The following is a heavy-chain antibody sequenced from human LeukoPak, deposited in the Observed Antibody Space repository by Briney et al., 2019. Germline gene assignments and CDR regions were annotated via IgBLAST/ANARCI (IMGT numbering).Heavy chain of an antibody. D-gene: IGHD3-9*01. V-gene: IGHV4-59*01. CDR3: ARVLRYYDTYYFDY. Sequence: ASETLSLTCTVSGGSISSYYWSWIRQPPGKGLEWIGYIYYSGSTNYNASLKSRVTISVDTSKNQFSLNLSSVTAADTAVYYCARVLRYYDTYYFDYWGQGSLVTVSS. CDR2: IYYSGST. CDR1: GGSISSYY. J-gene: IGHJ4*02.